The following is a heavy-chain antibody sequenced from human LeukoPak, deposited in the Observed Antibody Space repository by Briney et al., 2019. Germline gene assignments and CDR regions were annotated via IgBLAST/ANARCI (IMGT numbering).Heavy chain of an antibody. CDR3: VRHDSYIPF. J-gene: IGHJ1*01. Sequence: GGSLRLSCVASGFTFNNYAMSWVRQTPGKGLEWVSGISDNDGTTYYTDSVKGRFTISRDNSKDTVSLQMNNLKAADTALYFCVRHDSYIPFWGQGSLVTVSS. CDR2: ISDNDGTT. D-gene: IGHD3-10*01. V-gene: IGHV3-23*01. CDR1: GFTFNNYA.